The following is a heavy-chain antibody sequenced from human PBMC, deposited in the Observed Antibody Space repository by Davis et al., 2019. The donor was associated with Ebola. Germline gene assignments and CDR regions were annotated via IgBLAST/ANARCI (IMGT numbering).Heavy chain of an antibody. D-gene: IGHD5/OR15-5a*01. CDR1: GFTFSSYE. J-gene: IGHJ6*02. CDR2: ISTSGSTI. CDR3: ARVPSKWVVSCYYYGMDV. Sequence: GESLKISCAASGFTFSSYEMNWVRQAPGKGLEWVPHISTSGSTIYYADSVKGRFTISRDNAKNSLYLQMNSLRAEDTAVYYCARVPSKWVVSCYYYGMDVWGQGTTVTVSS. V-gene: IGHV3-48*03.